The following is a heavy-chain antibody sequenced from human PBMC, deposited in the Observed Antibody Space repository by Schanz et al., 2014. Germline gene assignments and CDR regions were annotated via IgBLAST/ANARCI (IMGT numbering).Heavy chain of an antibody. CDR2: INAHTGNT. CDR3: ARVHIATYHYNSPGAFDI. Sequence: QLMQSGSEVRKPGASVKVSCKASGYIFGSHGMTWVRQAPGQGPELMGWINAHTGNTQYAQKFQGRVNMTRDTVTTTVHLELTRLRTDDTAIYYCARVHIATYHYNSPGAFDIWVQGTRGNVSS. V-gene: IGHV1-18*01. D-gene: IGHD3-10*01. J-gene: IGHJ3*02. CDR1: GYIFGSHG.